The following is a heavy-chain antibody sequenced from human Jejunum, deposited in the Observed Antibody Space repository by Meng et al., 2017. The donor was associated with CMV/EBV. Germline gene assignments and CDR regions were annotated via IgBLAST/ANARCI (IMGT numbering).Heavy chain of an antibody. CDR3: ARDLIVVTGTGIDS. D-gene: IGHD3-10*01. J-gene: IGHJ5*01. Sequence: SGYTLTSYYIHGVRQAPGQGLEWMGLINHSGGTTNLAQKFQDRVTMTRDTSTNTVYMELKSLKSEDTAVYYCARDLIVVTGTGIDSWGQGTPVTVSS. CDR2: INHSGGTT. V-gene: IGHV1-46*01. CDR1: GYTLTSYY.